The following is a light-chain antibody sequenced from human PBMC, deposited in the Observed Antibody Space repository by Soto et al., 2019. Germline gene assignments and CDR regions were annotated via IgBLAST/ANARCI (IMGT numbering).Light chain of an antibody. V-gene: IGKV3-11*01. CDR2: QTS. Sequence: EIVLTQSPATLSSFPGDRVTLSCRASQYINTRLAWYQHRPGQAPRLLIYQTSIGAAGIPARFSASGSGTDFTLTIRDVQPEDFALYYCHQRQSWPRTFGQGTKVDIK. J-gene: IGKJ1*01. CDR3: HQRQSWPRT. CDR1: QYINTR.